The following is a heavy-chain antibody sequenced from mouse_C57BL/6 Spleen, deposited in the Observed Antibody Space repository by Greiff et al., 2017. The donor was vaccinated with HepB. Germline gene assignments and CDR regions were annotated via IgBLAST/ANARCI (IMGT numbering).Heavy chain of an antibody. J-gene: IGHJ4*01. CDR1: GYTFTSYW. V-gene: IGHV1-69*01. D-gene: IGHD1-3*01. CDR3: ARRRGYKGAYAMDY. Sequence: VKLQQPGAELVMPGASVKLSCKASGYTFTSYWMHWVKQRPGQGLEWIGEIDPSDSYTNYNQKFKGKSTLTVDKSSSTAYMQLSSLTSEDSAVYYCARRRGYKGAYAMDYWGQGTSVTVSS. CDR2: IDPSDSYT.